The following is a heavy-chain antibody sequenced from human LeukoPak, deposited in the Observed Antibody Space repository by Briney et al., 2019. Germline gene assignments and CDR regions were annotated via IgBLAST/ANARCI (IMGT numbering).Heavy chain of an antibody. Sequence: PGASVKVSCKASGYTFTGYYTHWVRQAPGQGLEWMGWINPNSGGTNYARKFQGRVTMTRDTSISTAYMELSRLRSDDTAVYYCARVPSGYSLNFDYWGQGTLVTVSS. J-gene: IGHJ4*02. CDR2: INPNSGGT. D-gene: IGHD5-18*01. CDR3: ARVPSGYSLNFDY. V-gene: IGHV1-2*02. CDR1: GYTFTGYY.